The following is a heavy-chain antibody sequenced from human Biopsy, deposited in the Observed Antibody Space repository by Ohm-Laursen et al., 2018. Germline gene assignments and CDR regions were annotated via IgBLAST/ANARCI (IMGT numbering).Heavy chain of an antibody. CDR1: GGSLSSYY. Sequence: SDTLSLTCAVSGGSLSSYYWSWIRQPAGKGLEWIGRIYSSGSTNYNPSLKSRVTLSMDTSKRQFSLKLSSVTAEDTAVYYCARDDAVTVIRGLYYWGQGALVTVSS. CDR2: IYSSGST. J-gene: IGHJ4*02. D-gene: IGHD2-21*02. V-gene: IGHV4-4*07. CDR3: ARDDAVTVIRGLYY.